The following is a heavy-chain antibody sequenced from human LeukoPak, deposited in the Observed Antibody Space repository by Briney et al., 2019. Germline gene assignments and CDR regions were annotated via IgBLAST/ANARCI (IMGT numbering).Heavy chain of an antibody. Sequence: QSGGSLRLSCAASGFTFSKYAMTWVRQAPGKGLEWVAQISQDGTESYSVDSVRGRFTISRDNAKNSVYLQMNSLRPEDTAVYYCARDSTGTVFDLWGQGTLVTVSS. CDR1: GFTFSKYA. V-gene: IGHV3-7*04. CDR2: ISQDGTES. J-gene: IGHJ4*02. D-gene: IGHD1-1*01. CDR3: ARDSTGTVFDL.